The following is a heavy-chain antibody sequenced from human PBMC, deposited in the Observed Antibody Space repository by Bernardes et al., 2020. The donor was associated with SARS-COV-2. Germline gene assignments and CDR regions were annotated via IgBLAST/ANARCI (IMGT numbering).Heavy chain of an antibody. Sequence: GGSLRLSCEASGFIFSGANVHWVRQASGKGLEWVGRLLSKANNDATSYAATVKGRFTISRDDSKNTAYLHMNSLQNEDTAVYFCISVGAVPGRGFFDYWGQGALVTVSS. V-gene: IGHV3-73*01. CDR1: GFIFSGAN. D-gene: IGHD6-19*01. CDR3: ISVGAVPGRGFFDY. J-gene: IGHJ4*02. CDR2: LLSKANNDAT.